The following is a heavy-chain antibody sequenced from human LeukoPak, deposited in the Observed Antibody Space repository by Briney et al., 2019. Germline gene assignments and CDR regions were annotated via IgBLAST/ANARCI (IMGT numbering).Heavy chain of an antibody. CDR3: ARGLYGYSGYDVGLN. D-gene: IGHD5-12*01. J-gene: IGHJ4*02. CDR2: INPSGGST. Sequence: GASVKVSCKASGYTFTSYYMHWVRQAPGRGLEWMGIINPSGGSTSYAQKFQGRVTMTRDTSTSTVYMELSSLRSEDTAVYYCARGLYGYSGYDVGLNWGQGTLVTVSS. CDR1: GYTFTSYY. V-gene: IGHV1-46*01.